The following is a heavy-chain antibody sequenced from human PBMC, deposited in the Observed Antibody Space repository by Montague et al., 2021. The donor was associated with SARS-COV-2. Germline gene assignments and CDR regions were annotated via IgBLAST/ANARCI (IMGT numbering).Heavy chain of an antibody. Sequence: SLRLSCAASGFSFSTYAMSWVRQAPGKGLEWVSAIIGSGGSTYYADSVKGRFTISRDNSKNRLNLQMNSLRAEDTAVYYCAKDSHPGGIVVVTTAMGSDWMDVWGQGTTVTVSS. D-gene: IGHD2-2*01. J-gene: IGHJ6*02. CDR2: IIGSGGST. CDR3: AKDSHPGGIVVVTTAMGSDWMDV. CDR1: GFSFSTYA. V-gene: IGHV3-23*01.